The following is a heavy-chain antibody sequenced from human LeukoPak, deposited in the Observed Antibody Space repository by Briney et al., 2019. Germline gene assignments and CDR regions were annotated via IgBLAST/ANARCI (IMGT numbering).Heavy chain of an antibody. CDR1: GYIFTGYY. V-gene: IGHV1-2*02. Sequence: ASVKVSCKASGYIFTGYYMHWVRQAPGQGLEWMGWINPNSGGTNYAQKFQGRATMTRDTSISTAYMDLSRLRSDDTAVYYCATKVWGVQGENDYWGQGTLVTVSS. D-gene: IGHD1-1*01. CDR3: ATKVWGVQGENDY. CDR2: INPNSGGT. J-gene: IGHJ4*02.